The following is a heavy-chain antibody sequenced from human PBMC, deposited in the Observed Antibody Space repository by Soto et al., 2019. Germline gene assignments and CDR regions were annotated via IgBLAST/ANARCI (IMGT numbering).Heavy chain of an antibody. CDR3: ASLKLGYSTFDP. V-gene: IGHV4-30-2*05. CDR1: GGSISSGGYS. CDR2: IYHSGST. J-gene: IGHJ5*02. D-gene: IGHD5-18*01. Sequence: SETLSLTCAVSGGSISSGGYSWSWIRQPPGKGLEWIGYIYHSGSTYYNPSLKSRVTISVDTSKNQFSLKLSSVTAADTAVYYCASLKLGYSTFDPWGQGTLVTVSS.